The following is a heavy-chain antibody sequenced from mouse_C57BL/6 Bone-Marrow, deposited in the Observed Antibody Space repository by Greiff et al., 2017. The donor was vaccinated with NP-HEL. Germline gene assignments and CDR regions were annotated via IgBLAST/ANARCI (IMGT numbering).Heavy chain of an antibody. CDR2: IYPGDGGT. CDR1: GYAFSSYW. J-gene: IGHJ4*01. V-gene: IGHV1-80*01. D-gene: IGHD1-1*01. Sequence: QVQLQQSGAELVKPGASVKISCKASGYAFSSYWMNWVKERPGKGLEWIGQIYPGDGGTRYNGKFKGKATLTADKSSSTAYMQVRSLTSEDFAVYFCAGGAYDSSRFGYAKDYEGQGTSVTVSS. CDR3: AGGAYDSSRFGYAKDY.